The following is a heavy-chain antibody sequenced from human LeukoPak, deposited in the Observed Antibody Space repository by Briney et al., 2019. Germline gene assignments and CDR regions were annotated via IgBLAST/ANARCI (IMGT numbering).Heavy chain of an antibody. CDR3: ARAPAPADAFDI. CDR1: GGSFSSYY. Sequence: SETLSLTCAVYGGSFSSYYWSWIRQPPGKGLEWIGYIYYSGSTNYNPSLKSRVTISVDTSKNQFSLKLSSVTAADTAVYYCARAPAPADAFDIWGQGTMVTVSS. D-gene: IGHD2-15*01. J-gene: IGHJ3*02. V-gene: IGHV4-59*01. CDR2: IYYSGST.